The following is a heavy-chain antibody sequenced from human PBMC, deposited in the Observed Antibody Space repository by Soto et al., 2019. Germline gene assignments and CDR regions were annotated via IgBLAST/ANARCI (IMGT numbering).Heavy chain of an antibody. Sequence: GESLKISCKGYGYSFTSYWIGWVRQMPGKGLEWMGIIYPGDSDTRYSPSFQGQVTISADKSISTAYLQWSSLKASDTAMYYCARHEDGNPAKGAFDIWGQGTMVTVSS. CDR2: IYPGDSDT. J-gene: IGHJ3*02. D-gene: IGHD2-15*01. CDR1: GYSFTSYW. CDR3: ARHEDGNPAKGAFDI. V-gene: IGHV5-51*01.